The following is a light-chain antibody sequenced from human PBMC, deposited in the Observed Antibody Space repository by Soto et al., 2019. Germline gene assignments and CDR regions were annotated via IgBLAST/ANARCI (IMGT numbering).Light chain of an antibody. CDR3: LQNNSYPRT. J-gene: IGKJ1*01. CDR1: QGSRDD. Sequence: DLQMTQSPSSLSASVGDRVTITCRASQGSRDDLAWYQQNPGKAPKRLIYEASTLQFGVPTRFSGSGSGTEFTLTISSLQPEDFATYYCLQNNSYPRTFGQGTRVEVK. CDR2: EAS. V-gene: IGKV1-17*01.